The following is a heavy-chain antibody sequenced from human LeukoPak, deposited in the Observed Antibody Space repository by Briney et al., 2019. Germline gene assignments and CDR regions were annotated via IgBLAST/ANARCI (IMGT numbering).Heavy chain of an antibody. V-gene: IGHV4-39*01. CDR2: IYYSGST. J-gene: IGHJ4*02. D-gene: IGHD1/OR15-1a*01. Sequence: PSETLSLTCTVSGSSISSSSYYWGWIRQPPGKGLEWIGSIYYSGSTYYNPSLKSRVTISVDTSKNQFSLKLSSVTAADTAVYYCARMNTSNYLDYWGQGTLVTVSS. CDR1: GSSISSSSYY. CDR3: ARMNTSNYLDY.